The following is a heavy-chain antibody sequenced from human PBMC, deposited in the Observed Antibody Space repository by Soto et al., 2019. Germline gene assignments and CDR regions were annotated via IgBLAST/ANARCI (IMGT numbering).Heavy chain of an antibody. J-gene: IGHJ3*02. CDR3: VRVGSGASYGPFDI. Sequence: ASVKVSCKASGYTFTSYGLSWVRQAPGQGLEWMGWIGTHNGNTNYAQKLQDRVTMATDTSTTTAYLDLRSLRSDDTAVYYCVRVGSGASYGPFDIWGQGTVLTISS. CDR2: IGTHNGNT. V-gene: IGHV1-18*01. CDR1: GYTFTSYG. D-gene: IGHD2-15*01.